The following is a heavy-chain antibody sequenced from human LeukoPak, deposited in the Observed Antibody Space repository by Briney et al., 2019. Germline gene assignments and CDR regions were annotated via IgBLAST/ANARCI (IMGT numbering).Heavy chain of an antibody. Sequence: GGSLRLSCAASGLTFSSYSMNWVRQAPGKGLEWVSSISSSSCYIYYADSVKGRFTISRDNAKNSLYLQMNSLRAEDTAVYYCATPPSATGNHWGQGTLVTVSS. V-gene: IGHV3-21*01. J-gene: IGHJ5*02. CDR1: GLTFSSYS. CDR3: ATPPSATGNH. CDR2: ISSSSCYI. D-gene: IGHD7-27*01.